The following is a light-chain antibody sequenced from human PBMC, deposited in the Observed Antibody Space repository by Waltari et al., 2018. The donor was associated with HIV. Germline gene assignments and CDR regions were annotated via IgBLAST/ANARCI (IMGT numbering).Light chain of an antibody. CDR2: GAS. Sequence: VMTQSPATLSVSLGGSATISCRTSDSISNNLIWYQQRPGQAPRVLIYGASTRAPGIPCRITGSGSGTEFTLTINNLQPEDTAVYYCHQHNYSPRSFGQGTRVDLK. J-gene: IGKJ1*01. CDR3: HQHNYSPRS. CDR1: DSISNN. V-gene: IGKV3-15*01.